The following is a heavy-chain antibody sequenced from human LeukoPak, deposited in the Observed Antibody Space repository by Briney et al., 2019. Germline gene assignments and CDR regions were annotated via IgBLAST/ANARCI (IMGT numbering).Heavy chain of an antibody. CDR2: IYSGGAI. J-gene: IGHJ4*02. CDR3: ARRPGN. Sequence: GGSLRLSCVAPGFAVGSKKMSWVRQAPGKGLEWVSLIYSGGAIRYADSVKGRFTISRDSSKNTLFLQMNDLTVEDTARYYCARRPGNWGQGILVTVSS. V-gene: IGHV3-53*01. CDR1: GFAVGSKK. D-gene: IGHD1-14*01.